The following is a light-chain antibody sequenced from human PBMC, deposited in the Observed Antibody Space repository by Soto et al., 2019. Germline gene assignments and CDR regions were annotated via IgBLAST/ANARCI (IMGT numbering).Light chain of an antibody. J-gene: IGLJ1*01. CDR3: GSYTGSIYV. Sequence: QSVLTQPPSVSGAPGQRITISCTGSSSNIGAGYDVHWYRQLPGTAPKLLIFADTKRPSGVPDRFSGSKSGTSASLAITGLQAEDEADYYCGSYTGSIYVFGTGTKVTVL. CDR2: ADT. CDR1: SSNIGAGYD. V-gene: IGLV1-40*01.